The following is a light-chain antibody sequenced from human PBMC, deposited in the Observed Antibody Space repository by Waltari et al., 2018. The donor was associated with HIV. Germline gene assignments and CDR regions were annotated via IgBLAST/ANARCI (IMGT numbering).Light chain of an antibody. V-gene: IGLV1-44*01. CDR3: AAWHDSLNGSWV. J-gene: IGLJ3*02. CDR1: GSKIGSNP. CDR2: SNN. Sequence: QSVLTQPPSASGTPGQRVTISCSGSGSKIGSNPVNWYQQLPGTAPKLLIYSNNQRPSGVPDRFSGSKSGTSASLAISGLQSEDEADYYCAAWHDSLNGSWVFGGGTKLTVL.